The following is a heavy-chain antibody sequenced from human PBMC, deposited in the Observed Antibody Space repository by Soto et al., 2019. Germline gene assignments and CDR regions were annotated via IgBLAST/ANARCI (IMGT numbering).Heavy chain of an antibody. CDR3: ASGGYSYGPSGYYGMDV. D-gene: IGHD5-18*01. CDR1: GYTFTYRY. J-gene: IGHJ6*02. Sequence: QMQLVQSGAEVKKTGSSVKVSCKASGYTFTYRYLHWVRQAPGQALEWMGWITPFNGNTNYAQKFQDRVTITRDRSMSTAYMELSSLRSEDTAMYYCASGGYSYGPSGYYGMDVWGQVSTVTVSS. V-gene: IGHV1-45*02. CDR2: ITPFNGNT.